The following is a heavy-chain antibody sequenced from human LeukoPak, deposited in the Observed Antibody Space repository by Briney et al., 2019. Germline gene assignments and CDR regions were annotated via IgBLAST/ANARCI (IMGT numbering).Heavy chain of an antibody. CDR1: GFTFSSYW. Sequence: GGSLRLSCAASGFTFSSYWMHWVRQAPGKGLVWVSRINSDGSSTSYADSVKGRFTISRDNAKNTLYLQMNSLRAEDTAVYYCAREGGYCSSTRCPGDYYGMDVWGQGTTVSVSS. V-gene: IGHV3-74*01. J-gene: IGHJ6*02. CDR3: AREGGYCSSTRCPGDYYGMDV. D-gene: IGHD2-2*01. CDR2: INSDGSST.